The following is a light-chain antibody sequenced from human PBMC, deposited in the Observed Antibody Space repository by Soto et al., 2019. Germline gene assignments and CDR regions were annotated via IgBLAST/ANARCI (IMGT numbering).Light chain of an antibody. CDR3: SSFAGTNNYV. J-gene: IGLJ1*01. CDR2: EVY. V-gene: IGLV2-8*01. Sequence: QSALTQPPSASGSPGQAVTISCSGTSSDIGAYDHVSWYQHHPGKAPKLIIFEVYKRPSGVPDRFSGSKTGNTASLSVSGLQADDEADYYCSSFAGTNNYVFGPGTKVTVL. CDR1: SSDIGAYDH.